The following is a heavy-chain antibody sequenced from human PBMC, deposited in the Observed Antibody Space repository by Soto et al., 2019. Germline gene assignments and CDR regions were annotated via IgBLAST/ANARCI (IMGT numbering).Heavy chain of an antibody. CDR2: MNTNTNTT. D-gene: IGHD6-6*01. CDR3: AREVVETSSLWLDP. V-gene: IGHV1-2*02. Sequence: ASVKVSCRAPGFTFTDYYMHWVRHFSGQGREWIGCMNTNTNTTDSAEVFEGRVSLTGDTSISTAYMQLNSLKTDDTAVYYCAREVVETSSLWLDPWGQGTPVTVT. J-gene: IGHJ5*02. CDR1: GFTFTDYY.